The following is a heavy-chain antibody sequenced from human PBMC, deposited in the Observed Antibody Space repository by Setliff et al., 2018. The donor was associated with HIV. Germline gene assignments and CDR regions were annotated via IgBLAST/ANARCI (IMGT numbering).Heavy chain of an antibody. V-gene: IGHV4-61*05. CDR2: IYTTGST. D-gene: IGHD6-19*01. Sequence: SETLSLTCTVPGGSINRSNYYWGWIRQPPGKGLEWIGYIYTTGSTNYNPSLKSRVTMSVDTSKNQFSLKVNSVTAADTAVYYCARSPRIGVAGEFEYWGQGTLVTVSS. J-gene: IGHJ4*02. CDR3: ARSPRIGVAGEFEY. CDR1: GGSINRSNYY.